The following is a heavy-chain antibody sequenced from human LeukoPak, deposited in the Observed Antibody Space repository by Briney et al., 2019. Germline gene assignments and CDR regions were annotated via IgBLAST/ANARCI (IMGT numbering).Heavy chain of an antibody. V-gene: IGHV4-39*07. CDR1: GGSISSSSHY. D-gene: IGHD6-6*01. Sequence: SETLSLTCTVSGGSISSSSHYWAWIRQPPGKGLEWIGSIYYGGSTSNSPSLKSRVTISVDTSKNQFSLKVTSVTAADTAVYYCARDRSSYAKGHYDYWGQGTLVTVSS. J-gene: IGHJ4*01. CDR2: IYYGGST. CDR3: ARDRSSYAKGHYDY.